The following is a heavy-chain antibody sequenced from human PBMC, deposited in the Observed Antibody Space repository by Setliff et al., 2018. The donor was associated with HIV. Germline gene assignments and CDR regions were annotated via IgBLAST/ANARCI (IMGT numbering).Heavy chain of an antibody. CDR1: GASITAYW. CDR2: IRSKADKYAT. V-gene: IGHV3-73*01. Sequence: ETLSLTCTVSGASITAYWWNWIRQPPGKGLEWVGRIRSKADKYATDYGASAKGRFIISRDDSKKTAYLQMSSLRAEDTAMYYCLLPCTSGWHNWADPWGQGTLVTVSS. D-gene: IGHD6-19*01. J-gene: IGHJ5*02. CDR3: LLPCTSGWHNWADP.